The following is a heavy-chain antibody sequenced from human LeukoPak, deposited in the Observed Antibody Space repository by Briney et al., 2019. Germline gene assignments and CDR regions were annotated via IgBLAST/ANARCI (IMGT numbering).Heavy chain of an antibody. CDR3: ASGYYDSSGYQWGDAFDI. Sequence: GGSLRLSCAASGFTFSSYWMSWVRQAPGKGLEWVANIKQDGSEKYYVDSVKGRFTISRDNAKNSLYLQMNSLGAEDTAVYYCASGYYDSSGYQWGDAFDIWGQGTMVTVSS. CDR2: IKQDGSEK. CDR1: GFTFSSYW. V-gene: IGHV3-7*01. J-gene: IGHJ3*02. D-gene: IGHD3-22*01.